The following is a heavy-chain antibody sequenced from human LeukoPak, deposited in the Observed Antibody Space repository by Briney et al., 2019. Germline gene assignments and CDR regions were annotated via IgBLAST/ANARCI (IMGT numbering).Heavy chain of an antibody. D-gene: IGHD3-10*02. CDR1: GFSFSTTW. J-gene: IGHJ6*04. CDR3: AELGITMIGGV. CDR2: INSDGTT. Sequence: GGSLRLSCAASGFSFSTTWMHWVRQAPGKGRIWVSRINSDGTTSYADSVKGRFTISRDNAKNMLYLQMNSLRAEDTAVYYCAELGITMIGGVWGKGTTVTISS. V-gene: IGHV3-74*01.